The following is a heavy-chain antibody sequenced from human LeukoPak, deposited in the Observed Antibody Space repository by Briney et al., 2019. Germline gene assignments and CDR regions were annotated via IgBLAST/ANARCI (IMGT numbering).Heavy chain of an antibody. CDR1: GFTFSSYA. CDR2: ISGSGGST. J-gene: IGHJ5*02. CDR3: AKRVYYDFWSGPNWFDP. D-gene: IGHD3-3*01. V-gene: IGHV3-23*01. Sequence: GGSLRLSCAASGFTFSSYAMSWVRQAPRKGLEWVSAISGSGGSTYYADSLKGRFTISRDNSKNPLYLQMNSLRAEDTAVYYCAKRVYYDFWSGPNWFDPWGQGTLVTVSS.